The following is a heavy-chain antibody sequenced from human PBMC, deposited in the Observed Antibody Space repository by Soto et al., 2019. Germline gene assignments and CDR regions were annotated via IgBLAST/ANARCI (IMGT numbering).Heavy chain of an antibody. V-gene: IGHV2-5*02. J-gene: IGHJ4*02. CDR3: AHTMAPRIFDY. CDR1: GFSLITSGVG. CDR2: IYWDDDK. Sequence: QITLKEAGPTLVKPTQTLTLTCSFSGFSLITSGVGVGWIRQPPGKALEWLALIYWDDDKGYSTSLKSRLTITKYPSKNQVVLTMTNMDPTDTATYYCAHTMAPRIFDYWGQGTLVTVST.